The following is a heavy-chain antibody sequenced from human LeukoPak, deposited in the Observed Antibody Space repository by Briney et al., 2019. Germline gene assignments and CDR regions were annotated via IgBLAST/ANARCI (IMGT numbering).Heavy chain of an antibody. V-gene: IGHV4-59*12. J-gene: IGHJ2*01. CDR1: GGSITGYY. CDR3: ARDGYYDSSGYYWYFDL. D-gene: IGHD3-22*01. Sequence: SETLSLTCTVSGGSITGYYWSWIRQPPGKGLEWIAYIYSTGSTNYNPSLKSRVTMSVDTSKNQFSLKLSSVTAADTAVYYCARDGYYDSSGYYWYFDLWGRGTLVTVSS. CDR2: IYSTGST.